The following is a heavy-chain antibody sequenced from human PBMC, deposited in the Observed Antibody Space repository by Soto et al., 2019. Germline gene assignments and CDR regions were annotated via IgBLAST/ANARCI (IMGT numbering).Heavy chain of an antibody. J-gene: IGHJ6*02. D-gene: IGHD1-7*01. CDR3: ARESSGTTYYYYYYGMDV. CDR2: IYSGGST. Sequence: GGSVRLSCAASGFTVSSNYMSWVRQAPGKGLEWVSVIYSGGSTYYADSVKGRFTISRDNSKNTLYLQMNSLRAEDTAVYYCARESSGTTYYYYYYGMDVWGQGTTVTVSS. V-gene: IGHV3-66*01. CDR1: GFTVSSNY.